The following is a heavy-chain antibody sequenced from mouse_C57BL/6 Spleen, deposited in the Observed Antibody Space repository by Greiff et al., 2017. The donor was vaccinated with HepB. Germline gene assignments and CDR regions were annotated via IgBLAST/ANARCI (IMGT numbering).Heavy chain of an antibody. J-gene: IGHJ2*01. Sequence: EVQLQQSGAELVRPGASVKLSCTASGFNIKDDYMHWVKQRPEQGLEWIGWIDPENGDTEYASKFQGKATITADTSSNTAYLQLSSLTSEDTAVYYCRGNYGDYWGQGTTLTVSS. CDR3: RGNYGDY. CDR2: IDPENGDT. CDR1: GFNIKDDY. D-gene: IGHD2-1*01. V-gene: IGHV14-4*01.